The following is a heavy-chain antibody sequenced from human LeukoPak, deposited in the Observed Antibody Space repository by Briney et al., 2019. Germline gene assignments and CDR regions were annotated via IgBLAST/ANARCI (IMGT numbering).Heavy chain of an antibody. CDR3: ARENSGSYREFDY. D-gene: IGHD1-26*01. Sequence: SETLSLTCTVSGGSISSYYWSWIRQPAGKGLEWIGRIYTSGSTNYNASLKSRVSMSVDTSKNQFSQKLSSVTAADTAVFYCARENSGSYREFDYWGQGTLATVSS. CDR1: GGSISSYY. CDR2: IYTSGST. V-gene: IGHV4-4*07. J-gene: IGHJ4*02.